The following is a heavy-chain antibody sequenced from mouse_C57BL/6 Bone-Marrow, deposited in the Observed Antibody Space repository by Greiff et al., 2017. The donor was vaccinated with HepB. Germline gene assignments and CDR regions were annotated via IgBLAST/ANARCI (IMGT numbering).Heavy chain of an antibody. CDR3: ARACWFAY. V-gene: IGHV5-9*01. CDR1: GFTFSSYT. Sequence: EVQRVESGGGLVKPGGSLKLSCAASGFTFSSYTMSWVRQTPEKRLEWVATISGGGGNTYYPDSVKGRFTISRDNAKNTLYLQMSSLRSEDTALYYCARACWFAYWGQGTLVTVSA. CDR2: ISGGGGNT. J-gene: IGHJ3*01.